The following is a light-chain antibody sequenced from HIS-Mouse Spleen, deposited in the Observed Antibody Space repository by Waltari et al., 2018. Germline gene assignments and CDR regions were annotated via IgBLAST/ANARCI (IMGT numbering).Light chain of an antibody. J-gene: IGLJ2*01. CDR1: ALPKKY. CDR2: EDS. CDR3: YSTDSSGNHRV. Sequence: SYELTQPPSVPVSPGQTARITCSGDALPKKYAYWYQQKSGPAPVLVIYEDSKRPSGIPERFSGSSSWTMATLTISGAQVEDEADYYCYSTDSSGNHRVFGGGTKLTVL. V-gene: IGLV3-10*01.